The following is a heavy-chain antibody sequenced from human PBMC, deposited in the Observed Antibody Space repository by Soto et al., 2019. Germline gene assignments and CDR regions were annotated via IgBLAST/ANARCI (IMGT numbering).Heavy chain of an antibody. CDR2: ISGSGGST. CDR3: AKDVRRGYSYGSSWYFDY. J-gene: IGHJ4*02. D-gene: IGHD5-18*01. CDR1: GFTFSSYA. Sequence: LRLSCAASGFTFSSYAMHWVRQAPGKGLEWVSAISGSGGSTYYADSVKGRFTISRDNSKNTLYLQMNSLRAEDTAVYYCAKDVRRGYSYGSSWYFDYWGQGTLVTVSS. V-gene: IGHV3-23*01.